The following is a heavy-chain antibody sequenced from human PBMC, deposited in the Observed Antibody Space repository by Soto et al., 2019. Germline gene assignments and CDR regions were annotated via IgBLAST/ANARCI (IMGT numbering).Heavy chain of an antibody. Sequence: GGSLRLSCAASGFTFSSYAMSWVRQAPGKGLEWVSAISGSGGSTYYADSVKGRFTISRDNSKNTLYLQMNSLRAEDTAVCYCAKVTSDDYVWGSYRYFDYWGQGTQVTVSS. V-gene: IGHV3-23*01. CDR3: AKVTSDDYVWGSYRYFDY. CDR2: ISGSGGST. CDR1: GFTFSSYA. J-gene: IGHJ4*02. D-gene: IGHD3-16*02.